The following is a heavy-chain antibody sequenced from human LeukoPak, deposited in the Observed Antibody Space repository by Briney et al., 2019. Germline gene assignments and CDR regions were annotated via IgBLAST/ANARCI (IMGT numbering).Heavy chain of an antibody. Sequence: GGSLRLSCAASGFTFSSYGMHWVRQAPGKGLEWVAVIWNDGSQKYYADSVKGRFTISRDNAKNTLYLQMNSLRAEDTAVYYCARDFGVGTTMDYWGQGTLVTVSS. CDR2: IWNDGSQK. CDR3: ARDFGVGTTMDY. J-gene: IGHJ4*02. CDR1: GFTFSSYG. D-gene: IGHD3-3*01. V-gene: IGHV3-33*01.